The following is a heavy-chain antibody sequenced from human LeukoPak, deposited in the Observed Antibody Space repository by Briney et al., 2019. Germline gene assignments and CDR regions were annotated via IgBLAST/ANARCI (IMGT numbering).Heavy chain of an antibody. D-gene: IGHD3-22*01. V-gene: IGHV3-7*01. J-gene: IGHJ4*02. CDR1: GFTFSSYW. CDR2: IKQDGSEK. Sequence: GGSLRLSCAASGFTFSSYWMSWVRQAPGKGLEWVANIKQDGSEKYYVDSVKGRFTISRDNAKNSLYPQMNSLRAEDTAVYYCVNYDSSGYYRFDYWGQGTLVTVSS. CDR3: VNYDSSGYYRFDY.